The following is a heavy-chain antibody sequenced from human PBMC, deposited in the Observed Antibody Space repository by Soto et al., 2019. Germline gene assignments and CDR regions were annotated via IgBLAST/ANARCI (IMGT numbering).Heavy chain of an antibody. CDR1: GGSVGMHSAS. Sequence: LSLSCARTGGSVGMHSASWNLVRRSPLGGLEWLGRTYYRSKWYNDYAKSVKSRISIIPDTSKNQFSLQLNSMTPEDTAVYYCARLLADVQVRIDVSARRTTVLVSS. J-gene: IGHJ6*02. V-gene: IGHV6-1*01. CDR3: ARLLADVQVRIDV. CDR2: TYYRSKWYN. D-gene: IGHD2-15*01.